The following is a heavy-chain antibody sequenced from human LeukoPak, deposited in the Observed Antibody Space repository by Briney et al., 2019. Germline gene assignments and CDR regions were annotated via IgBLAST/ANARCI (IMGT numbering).Heavy chain of an antibody. V-gene: IGHV4-39*01. CDR1: GGSISSSSYY. CDR2: IYYSGST. J-gene: IGHJ4*02. D-gene: IGHD1-26*01. Sequence: PSETLSLTCTVSGGSISSSSYYWGWIRQPPGKGLEWIANIYYSGSTYYNPSLKSRVTISVDTSKNQFSLKLSSVTAADTAVYYCARQGGSYLNYWGQGTLVTVSS. CDR3: ARQGGSYLNY.